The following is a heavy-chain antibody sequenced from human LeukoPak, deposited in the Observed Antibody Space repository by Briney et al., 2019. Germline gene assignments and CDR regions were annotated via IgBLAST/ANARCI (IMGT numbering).Heavy chain of an antibody. Sequence: SGPTHVNPPQTLTLTCTFSGFSLSTSGVGVGWIRQPPGKALELIALIYWNDDKRYSPSLKSRHTITKDTSKNHVVLTITTMDPVDTATYYCAQANTAMVTDAFDLWGQGTMVTVSS. CDR3: AQANTAMVTDAFDL. D-gene: IGHD5-18*01. J-gene: IGHJ3*01. CDR1: GFSLSTSGVG. V-gene: IGHV2-5*01. CDR2: IYWNDDK.